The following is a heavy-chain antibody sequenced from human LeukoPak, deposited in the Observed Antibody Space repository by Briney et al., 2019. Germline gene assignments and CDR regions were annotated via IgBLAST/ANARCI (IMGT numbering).Heavy chain of an antibody. D-gene: IGHD2-2*01. J-gene: IGHJ4*02. CDR3: AKDISDCSSASCSFDY. V-gene: IGHV3-43*01. CDR2: ISWDGANT. Sequence: PGGSLRLSCAASGFTFDDYTMAWVRQAPGKGLEWVSLISWDGANTYYADSVNGRFTISRDNINNFLYLQMNSLRTEDTALYYCAKDISDCSSASCSFDYWGQGTLVTVSS. CDR1: GFTFDDYT.